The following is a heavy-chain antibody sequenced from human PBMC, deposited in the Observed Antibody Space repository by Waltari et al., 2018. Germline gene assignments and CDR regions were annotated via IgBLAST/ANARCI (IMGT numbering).Heavy chain of an antibody. CDR2: VSGSGDTT. V-gene: IGHV3-23*01. J-gene: IGHJ4*02. D-gene: IGHD2-2*01. CDR1: RFSFRSYA. CDR3: AKAFQYQLVPYSLDY. Sequence: EVQLWESGGGLIQPGGSLRLSCAASRFSFRSYAMCWVRQAPGKGLEWVSTVSGSGDTTYYADSVKGRFTISRDNSRNTLYLQMNSLRGEDTAIYYCAKAFQYQLVPYSLDYWGQGTLVSVS.